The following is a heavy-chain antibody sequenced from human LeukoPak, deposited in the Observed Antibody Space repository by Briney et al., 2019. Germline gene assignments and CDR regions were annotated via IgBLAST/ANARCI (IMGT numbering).Heavy chain of an antibody. CDR3: ARKLLTVWTLSVTVGDFDY. CDR1: GGSISSGDYY. CDR2: IYYSGRT. J-gene: IGHJ4*02. V-gene: IGHV4-30-4*08. D-gene: IGHD1-14*01. Sequence: NPSETLSLTCTVSGGSISSGDYYWSWIRQPPGKGLEWIGYIYYSGRTYYNPSLNGRVTISVDTSKNQFSLKLSSVTAADTAVYYCARKLLTVWTLSVTVGDFDYWGQGTLVTVSS.